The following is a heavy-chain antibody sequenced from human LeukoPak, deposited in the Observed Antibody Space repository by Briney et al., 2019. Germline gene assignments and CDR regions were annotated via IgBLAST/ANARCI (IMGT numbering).Heavy chain of an antibody. CDR2: IKQDGSEK. J-gene: IGHJ4*02. V-gene: IGHV3-7*01. CDR3: ARRRYSGSSQHFDY. D-gene: IGHD1-26*01. Sequence: GGSLRLSCAASGFTFSSYWMSWVRQAPGKGLEWVANIKQDGSEKYYVGSVKGRFTISRDNAKNSLYLQMNSLRAEDTAVYYCARRRYSGSSQHFDYWGQGTLVTVSS. CDR1: GFTFSSYW.